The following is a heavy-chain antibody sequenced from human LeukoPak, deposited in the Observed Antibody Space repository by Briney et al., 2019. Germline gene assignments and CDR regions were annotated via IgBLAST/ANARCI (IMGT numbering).Heavy chain of an antibody. CDR1: GFTFSSYW. CDR2: IKQDGSEK. D-gene: IGHD5-18*01. Sequence: QSGGSLRLSCAASGFTFSSYWMSWVRQAPGKGLEWVANIKQDGSEKYYVDSVKGRFTISRDNAKNSLYLQMNSLRAEDTAVYYCGKGRTGYSYGYGIDSWGQGTLVTVSS. J-gene: IGHJ4*02. CDR3: GKGRTGYSYGYGIDS. V-gene: IGHV3-7*03.